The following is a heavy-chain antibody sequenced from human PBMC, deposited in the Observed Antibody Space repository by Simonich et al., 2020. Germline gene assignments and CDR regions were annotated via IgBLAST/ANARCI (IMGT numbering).Heavy chain of an antibody. Sequence: EVQLVESGGGLVQPGGSLRLSCAASGFTFSSYEMNWVRQAPGIGLGWVSYIRSSGSTIYYADSVKGRFTISRDNAKNSLYLQMNSLRAEDTAVYYCASDGAYDTVVTGAYWGQGTLVTVSS. D-gene: IGHD3-9*01. CDR2: IRSSGSTI. CDR1: GFTFSSYE. J-gene: IGHJ4*02. V-gene: IGHV3-48*03. CDR3: ASDGAYDTVVTGAY.